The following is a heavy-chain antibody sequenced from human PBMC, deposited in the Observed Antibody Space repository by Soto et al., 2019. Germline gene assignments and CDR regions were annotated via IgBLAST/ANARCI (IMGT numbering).Heavy chain of an antibody. CDR3: ARAQATVSASPWFDP. D-gene: IGHD1-26*01. V-gene: IGHV1-69*10. J-gene: IGHJ5*02. Sequence: SVKVSCKASGDTFSSFAINWVRQAPGPGLEWMGGIIPIFEITDYAQKIQSRVTITADTSTNTGYMELRSLRSEDTAVYFCARAQATVSASPWFDPWGQGTLVTVSS. CDR1: GDTFSSFA. CDR2: IIPIFEIT.